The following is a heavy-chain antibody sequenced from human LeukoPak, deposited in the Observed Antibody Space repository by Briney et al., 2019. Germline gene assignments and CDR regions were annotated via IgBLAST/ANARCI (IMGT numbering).Heavy chain of an antibody. D-gene: IGHD5-18*01. CDR3: VSVDTAMVGDY. Sequence: GGSLRLSCAASGFTFSDYYMSWIRQAPGKGLEWVSYISSSGSTIYYADSVKGRFTISRDNAKNSLYLQMNSLRAEDTAVYYCVSVDTAMVGDYWGQGTLVTVSS. J-gene: IGHJ4*02. CDR2: ISSSGSTI. CDR1: GFTFSDYY. V-gene: IGHV3-11*01.